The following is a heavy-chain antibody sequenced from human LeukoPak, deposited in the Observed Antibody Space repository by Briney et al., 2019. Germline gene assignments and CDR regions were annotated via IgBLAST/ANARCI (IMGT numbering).Heavy chain of an antibody. Sequence: GESLKISCKGSGYSFTSYWIGWVRQMPGKGLEWMGIIYPGDSDTRYSPSFQGQVTISADKSISTAYLQWSSLKASDTAMYYYARLDGAVAGTSGNDYWGQGTLVTVSS. V-gene: IGHV5-51*01. D-gene: IGHD6-19*01. CDR2: IYPGDSDT. CDR1: GYSFTSYW. CDR3: ARLDGAVAGTSGNDY. J-gene: IGHJ4*02.